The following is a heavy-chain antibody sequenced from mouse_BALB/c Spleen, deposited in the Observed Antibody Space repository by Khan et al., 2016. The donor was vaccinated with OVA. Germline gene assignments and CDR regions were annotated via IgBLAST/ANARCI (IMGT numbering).Heavy chain of an antibody. CDR2: IFPGSVST. V-gene: IGHV1-9*01. J-gene: IGHJ3*01. Sequence: QVQLQQSGGDLMKPGASVKISCKATGYTFSSYWIEWVKQRPGHGLEWIGQIFPGSVSTTYNEKFKGKATFTADTSSNTAYMQLSSLTSEVSAFYYCARGGYGGFAYWGQGTLVTVSA. CDR3: ARGGYGGFAY. D-gene: IGHD2-2*01. CDR1: GYTFSSYW.